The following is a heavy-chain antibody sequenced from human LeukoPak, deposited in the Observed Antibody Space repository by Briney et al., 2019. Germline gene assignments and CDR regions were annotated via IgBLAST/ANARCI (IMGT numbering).Heavy chain of an antibody. CDR3: AKGSYYDSSGSFYFDY. CDR1: GFTFSSYA. J-gene: IGHJ4*02. CDR2: ISGSGDNT. V-gene: IGHV3-23*01. Sequence: LGGSLRLSCAASGFTFSSYAMSWVRQAPGKGLGWVSGISGSGDNTYYADSVKGRFTISRDNSKNTLYVQVNSLGTEDTAAYYCAKGSYYDSSGSFYFDYWGQGTLVTVSS. D-gene: IGHD3-22*01.